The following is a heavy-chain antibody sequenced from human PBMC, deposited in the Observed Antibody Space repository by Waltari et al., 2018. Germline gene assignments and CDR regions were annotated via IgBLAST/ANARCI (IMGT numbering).Heavy chain of an antibody. CDR1: GNTLSGYF. CDR2: INFNTGGT. J-gene: IGHJ6*02. D-gene: IGHD5-12*01. V-gene: IGHV1-2*02. Sequence: HVLLAQSGAEVKMPGASVRVPCSGNTLSGYFLHLVRQAPGQGLEWMGWINFNTGGTLYAQKFQGRVTMTRDTSIATAYMELSGLRYDDTAVYYCATDRGGYPGMDVWGQGTTVTVSS. CDR3: ATDRGGYPGMDV.